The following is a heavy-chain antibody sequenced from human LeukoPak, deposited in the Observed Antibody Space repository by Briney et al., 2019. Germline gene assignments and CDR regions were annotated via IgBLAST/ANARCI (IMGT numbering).Heavy chain of an antibody. CDR1: GGSISSYY. D-gene: IGHD7-27*01. CDR3: AGLGPDWGSFHYWYFDL. V-gene: IGHV4-59*08. Sequence: SETLSLTCTVSGGSISSYYWSWIRQPPGKGLEWIGYIYYSGGTSYNPSLKSRVTISVDTSKNQFSLKLSSVTAADTAVYYCAGLGPDWGSFHYWYFDLWGRGTLVSVSS. J-gene: IGHJ2*01. CDR2: IYYSGGT.